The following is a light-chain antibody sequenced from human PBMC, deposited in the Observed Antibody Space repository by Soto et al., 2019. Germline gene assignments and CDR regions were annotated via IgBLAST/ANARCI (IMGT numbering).Light chain of an antibody. CDR3: QQYGNLLWT. CDR1: HNINNY. J-gene: IGKJ1*01. V-gene: IGKV1-33*01. CDR2: DAS. Sequence: DIQMTQSPSSLSASVGARITITCRASHNINNYLNWYQQKPGKAPKLLIYDASNLETGVPSRFSGSGSETDFTFTISSLQPEDIATYYCQQYGNLLWTFGQGTNVEIK.